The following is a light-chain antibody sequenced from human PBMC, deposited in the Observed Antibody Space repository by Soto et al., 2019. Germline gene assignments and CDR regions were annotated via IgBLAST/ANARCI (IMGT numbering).Light chain of an antibody. CDR2: EVS. CDR3: CSFTSITTYV. CDR1: SSDVGKYDY. Sequence: QSALTQPPSASGSPGQSVTISCTGTSSDVGKYDYVSWFQHHPGKAPKLIISEVSNRPSGVSNRFSGSKSGNTASLIISGLQAEDEADYYCCSFTSITTYVFGTGTKVTVL. V-gene: IGLV2-14*01. J-gene: IGLJ1*01.